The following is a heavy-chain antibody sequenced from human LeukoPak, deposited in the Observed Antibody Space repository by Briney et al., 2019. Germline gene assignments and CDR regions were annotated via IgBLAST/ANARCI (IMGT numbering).Heavy chain of an antibody. D-gene: IGHD4-17*01. V-gene: IGHV3-11*01. CDR1: GFIFSDYY. CDR2: ISSSGSII. J-gene: IGHJ4*02. CDR3: ARGPTTVTRAFDY. Sequence: GGSLRLSCTTSGFIFSDYYMSWIRQAPGKGLEWVSYISSSGSIIYYADSVKGRFTISRDNAKNSLYLQMNSLRAEDTAVYYCARGPTTVTRAFDYWGQGTLVTVSS.